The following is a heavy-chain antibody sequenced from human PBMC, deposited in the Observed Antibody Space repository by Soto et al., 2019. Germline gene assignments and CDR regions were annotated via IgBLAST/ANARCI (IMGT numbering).Heavy chain of an antibody. CDR2: ISGSGLSS. Sequence: GGSLRLSWATSGVPFRSAAMSWVRQAPGKGREWVSSISGSGLSSYYADSVKGRFTISRENSKNTLYLQMNSLRAEDTAIYYYVKNQVTIFGVVITPPEDWGQGTVVTVSS. V-gene: IGHV3-23*01. CDR3: VKNQVTIFGVVITPPED. D-gene: IGHD3-3*01. J-gene: IGHJ4*02. CDR1: GVPFRSAA.